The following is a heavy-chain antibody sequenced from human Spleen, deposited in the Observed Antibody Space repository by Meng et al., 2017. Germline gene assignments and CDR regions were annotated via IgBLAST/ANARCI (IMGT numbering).Heavy chain of an antibody. CDR1: GGSFGDYD. CDR2: INHSGST. D-gene: IGHD3-10*01. J-gene: IGHJ2*01. CDR3: AREDYSGSGFWYFDL. V-gene: IGHV4-34*01. Sequence: QVSRQGWGVRRLQPAEAVSRTCAVYGGSFGDYDCSWIRLPPGKGLEWIVEINHSGSTNYNPSLKSLVPISVDTSKNQFSLNLSYVTAADTAVYYCAREDYSGSGFWYFDLWGRGTLVTVSS.